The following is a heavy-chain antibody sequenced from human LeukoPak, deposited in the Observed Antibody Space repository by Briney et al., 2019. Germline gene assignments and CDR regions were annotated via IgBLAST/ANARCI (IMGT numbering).Heavy chain of an antibody. CDR3: ATFGRGYSGYVRGRGHYHGMDV. D-gene: IGHD5-12*01. CDR2: FDPEDGET. J-gene: IGHJ6*02. Sequence: GASVKVSCKVSGYTLTELSMHWVRQAPGKGLEWMGGFDPEDGETIYAQKFQGRVTTTEDTSTDTAYMELSSLRSEDTAVYYCATFGRGYSGYVRGRGHYHGMDVWGQGTTVTVSS. CDR1: GYTLTELS. V-gene: IGHV1-24*01.